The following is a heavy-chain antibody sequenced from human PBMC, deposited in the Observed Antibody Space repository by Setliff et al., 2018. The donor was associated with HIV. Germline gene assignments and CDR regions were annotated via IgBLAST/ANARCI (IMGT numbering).Heavy chain of an antibody. J-gene: IGHJ3*02. CDR1: GYTFANYW. D-gene: IGHD3-22*01. V-gene: IGHV5-51*01. CDR3: ATQTYYFDSSGVFDI. Sequence: GESLKISCQGSGYTFANYWIGWVRQKPGKGLEWMAIIYPGDSDTRYSPSFQGQVTISVDKSLRTVYLQLTNLKASDTAMYFCATQTYYFDSSGVFDIWGQVTPVTVSS. CDR2: IYPGDSDT.